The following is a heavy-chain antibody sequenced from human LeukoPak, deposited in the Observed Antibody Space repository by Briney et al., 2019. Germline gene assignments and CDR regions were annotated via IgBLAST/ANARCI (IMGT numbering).Heavy chain of an antibody. Sequence: SETLSLTCTVSGGSISSSSYYWGWIRQPPGKGLEWIGSIYYSGSTYYNPSLKSRVTISVDTSKNQFSLKLSSATAADTAVYYCARRADIVVVPAAIKARGGSFDPWGQGTLVTVSS. D-gene: IGHD2-2*02. CDR2: IYYSGST. V-gene: IGHV4-39*01. CDR1: GGSISSSSYY. J-gene: IGHJ5*02. CDR3: ARRADIVVVPAAIKARGGSFDP.